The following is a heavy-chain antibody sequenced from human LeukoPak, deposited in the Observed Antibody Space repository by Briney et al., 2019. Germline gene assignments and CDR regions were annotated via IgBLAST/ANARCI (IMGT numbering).Heavy chain of an antibody. J-gene: IGHJ4*02. V-gene: IGHV4-30-2*01. CDR1: GGSISSGGYY. D-gene: IGHD2-21*01. Sequence: SETLSLTCTVSGGSISSGGYYWSWIRQPPGKGLEWIGYIYHSGSTYYNPSLKSRVTISVDTSKNQFSLKLSSVTAAGTAVYYCAREELGVVVEKAFDYWGQGTLVTVST. CDR2: IYHSGST. CDR3: AREELGVVVEKAFDY.